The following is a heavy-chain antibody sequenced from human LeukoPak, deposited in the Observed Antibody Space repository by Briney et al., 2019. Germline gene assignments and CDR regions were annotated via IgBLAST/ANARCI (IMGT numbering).Heavy chain of an antibody. Sequence: GASVKVSCKASGYTFTGYYMHWVRQAPGQGLEWMGWINPNSGGTNYAQKFQGRVTMTRDTSISTAYMELSRLRSDDTAVYYCARDRDGESDYYYYYMDVWGKGTTVTVSS. D-gene: IGHD4-17*01. CDR1: GYTFTGYY. CDR2: INPNSGGT. CDR3: ARDRDGESDYYYYYMDV. J-gene: IGHJ6*03. V-gene: IGHV1-2*02.